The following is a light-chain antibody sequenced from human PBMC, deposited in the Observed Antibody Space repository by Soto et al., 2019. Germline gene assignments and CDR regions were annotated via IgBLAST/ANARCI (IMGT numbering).Light chain of an antibody. V-gene: IGKV3-20*01. CDR2: GAS. J-gene: IGKJ1*01. CDR3: QLDASSSWT. CDR1: QSVSSY. Sequence: ELVMRMSLATLSVPPGERATLSCRASQSVSSYLAWYQQKPGQAPRLLIYGASSRATGIPDRFSGSGSGTDFTLTISRLEPEDFAVYYCQLDASSSWTFGQGTKVDTK.